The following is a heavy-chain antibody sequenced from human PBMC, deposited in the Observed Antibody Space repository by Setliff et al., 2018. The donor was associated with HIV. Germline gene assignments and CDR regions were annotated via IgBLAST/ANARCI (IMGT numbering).Heavy chain of an antibody. D-gene: IGHD2-21*02. V-gene: IGHV4-61*01. J-gene: IGHJ6*03. CDR3: ARGVVTLRYYYYYYMDV. CDR1: GGSISSGSYY. Sequence: SETLSLTCTVSGGSISSGSYYWSWIRQPPGKGLEWIGYIYYSGSPNYNPSLKSRVTISVDTSKNQFSLKLSSVTAADTAVYYCARGVVTLRYYYYYYMDVWGKGTTVTVSS. CDR2: IYYSGSP.